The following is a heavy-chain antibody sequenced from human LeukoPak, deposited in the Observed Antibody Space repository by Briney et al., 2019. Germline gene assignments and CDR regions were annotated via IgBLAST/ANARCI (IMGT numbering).Heavy chain of an antibody. V-gene: IGHV3-23*01. CDR3: AIMHGYYDGSGYWVQ. J-gene: IGHJ4*02. D-gene: IGHD3-22*01. Sequence: GGSLRLSCAASGFTFSSYAMSWVRQAPGKGLEWVSFISPSADRTSNADSVEGRFTISRDNPRNTLYLQMNSLRDEDTAVYYCAIMHGYYDGSGYWVQWGQGKLVTVSS. CDR1: GFTFSSYA. CDR2: ISPSADRT.